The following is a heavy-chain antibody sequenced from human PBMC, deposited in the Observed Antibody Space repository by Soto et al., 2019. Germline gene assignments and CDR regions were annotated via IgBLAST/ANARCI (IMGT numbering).Heavy chain of an antibody. CDR1: GFTFSNYG. Sequence: QGQLVQSGAEVKKPGASVKLSCKASGFTFSNYGLNWVRQAPGQGLEWMGWVSANNGHTNYAQNLQGRVSMTTDTSTSTAYMGLRGVTFEDTAVYYCARDIESVTARHFFYNSAMDVWGQGTTVTVSS. V-gene: IGHV1-18*01. CDR3: ARDIESVTARHFFYNSAMDV. J-gene: IGHJ6*02. CDR2: VSANNGHT. D-gene: IGHD2-8*01.